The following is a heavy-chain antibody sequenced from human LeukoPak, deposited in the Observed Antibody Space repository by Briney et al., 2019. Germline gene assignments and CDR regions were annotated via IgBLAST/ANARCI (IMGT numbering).Heavy chain of an antibody. Sequence: GASVKVSCKASGYTFTDSDIHWVRQAPGQGLQWMGWIKPNSGETRYTQKFQGRVTMTTDTSISTAYMELSRLTSDDTAVYYCARLITMIEPGNYYYYYYMDVWGEGTAVTVSS. J-gene: IGHJ6*03. CDR3: ARLITMIEPGNYYYYYYMDV. CDR2: IKPNSGET. CDR1: GYTFTDSD. V-gene: IGHV1-2*02. D-gene: IGHD3-22*01.